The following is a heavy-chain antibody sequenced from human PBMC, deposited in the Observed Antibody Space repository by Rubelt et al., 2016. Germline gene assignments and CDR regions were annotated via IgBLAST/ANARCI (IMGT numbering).Heavy chain of an antibody. CDR2: ISNDGSNK. Sequence: GFNFSSYAIHWVRQAPGKGLEWVTMISNDGSNKYYADSVKGRFTISRDNSKNTVYLRMNSLRAEDTAVYYCAKSSNPLKFIAVADYFDYWGQGTLVTVSS. V-gene: IGHV3-30-3*02. CDR3: AKSSNPLKFIAVADYFDY. J-gene: IGHJ4*02. CDR1: GFNFSSYA. D-gene: IGHD6-19*01.